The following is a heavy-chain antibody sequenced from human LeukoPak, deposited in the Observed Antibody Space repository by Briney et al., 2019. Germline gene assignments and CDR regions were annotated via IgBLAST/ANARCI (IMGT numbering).Heavy chain of an antibody. V-gene: IGHV3-23*01. CDR3: ARDTPPAY. CDR2: ISGSSGTT. Sequence: GGTLRLSCAASGFTFSSYGMSWVRQAPGKGLEWVSAISGSSGTTYYADSVRGRFTISRDNSKNTLYLQMNSLRAEDTAVYYCARDTPPAYWGQGTLVTVSS. D-gene: IGHD2-15*01. CDR1: GFTFSSYG. J-gene: IGHJ4*02.